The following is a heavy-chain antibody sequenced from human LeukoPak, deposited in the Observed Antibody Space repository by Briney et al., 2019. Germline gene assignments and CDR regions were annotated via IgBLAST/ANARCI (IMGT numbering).Heavy chain of an antibody. D-gene: IGHD6-19*01. CDR1: GFTFSSYA. V-gene: IGHV3-23*01. CDR2: ISGSGGST. Sequence: PGGSLRLSCAASGFTFSSYAMSWVRQAPGKGLEWVSAISGSGGSTYYADSVKGRFTISRDNSKNTLYLQMNSLRAVDTAVYYCAKGLNGGGWYDAFDIWGQGTMVTVSS. CDR3: AKGLNGGGWYDAFDI. J-gene: IGHJ3*02.